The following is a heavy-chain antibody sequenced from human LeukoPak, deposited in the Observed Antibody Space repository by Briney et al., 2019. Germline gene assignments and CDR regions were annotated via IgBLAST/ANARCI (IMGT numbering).Heavy chain of an antibody. D-gene: IGHD1-26*01. CDR3: AKEEARWEWFDP. CDR1: GFTVNSND. J-gene: IGHJ5*02. V-gene: IGHV3-66*01. CDR2: IDSGGRT. Sequence: XXRLXCAASGFTVNSNDMSWVRQAPGKGLEWVSVIDSGGRTFYADSVKGRFSISRDNSKNTLDLQMNSLRVEDTAVYYCAKEEARWEWFDPWGQGTLVTVSS.